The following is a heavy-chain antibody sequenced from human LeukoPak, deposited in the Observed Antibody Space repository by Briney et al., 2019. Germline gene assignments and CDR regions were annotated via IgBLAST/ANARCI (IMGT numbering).Heavy chain of an antibody. CDR3: ARGLVGAPNDAFDI. Sequence: ASVKVSCKASGYTFTGYYMHWVRQAPGQGLEWMGWINPNSGGTNYAQKFQGRVTMTRDTSISTAYMELSRLRSDDTAVYYCARGLVGAPNDAFDIWGQGTMVTVSS. CDR1: GYTFTGYY. J-gene: IGHJ3*02. D-gene: IGHD1-26*01. CDR2: INPNSGGT. V-gene: IGHV1-2*02.